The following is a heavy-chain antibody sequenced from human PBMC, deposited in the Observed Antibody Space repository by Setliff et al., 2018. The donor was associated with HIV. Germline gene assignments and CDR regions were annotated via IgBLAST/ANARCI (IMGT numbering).Heavy chain of an antibody. CDR3: ARGKGVGGVIITGGLDV. Sequence: ASVKVSCKASATFTNVDIHWLRRATGQGLEWMGWMNPNSGVSGYGQKFQGRVTMTRDTSISTAYMELSSLTSEDTAVYYCARGKGVGGVIITGGLDVWGKGTSVTVS. V-gene: IGHV1-8*01. CDR2: MNPNSGVS. D-gene: IGHD3-10*01. J-gene: IGHJ6*03. CDR1: ATFTNVD.